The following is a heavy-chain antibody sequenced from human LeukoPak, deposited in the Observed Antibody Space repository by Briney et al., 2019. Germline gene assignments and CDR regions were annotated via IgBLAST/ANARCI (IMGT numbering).Heavy chain of an antibody. CDR2: ISSSSSTI. J-gene: IGHJ6*02. Sequence: PGGSLRVSCAASGFTFSSYSMSWGRQAPGEGLEWVSYISSSSSTIYYADAVKGRFTISRDNAKNSLYLQMNSLRDEDTAVYYCARDGVVVVPATSGGYNGMDVWGQGTPVTVSS. V-gene: IGHV3-48*02. CDR3: ARDGVVVVPATSGGYNGMDV. CDR1: GFTFSSYS. D-gene: IGHD2-15*01.